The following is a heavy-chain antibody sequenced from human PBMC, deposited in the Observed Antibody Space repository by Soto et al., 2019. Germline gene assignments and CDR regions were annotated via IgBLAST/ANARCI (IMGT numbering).Heavy chain of an antibody. CDR3: ARDLWIRYYYYGMDV. J-gene: IGHJ6*02. D-gene: IGHD1-1*01. CDR2: IYSGGST. V-gene: IGHV3-53*01. CDR1: GFTVSSNY. Sequence: HPGGSLRLSCAASGFTVSSNYMSWVRQAPGKGLEWVSVIYSGGSTYCADSVKGRFTISRDNSKNTLYLQMNSLRAEDTAVYYCARDLWIRYYYYGMDVWGQGTTVTVSS.